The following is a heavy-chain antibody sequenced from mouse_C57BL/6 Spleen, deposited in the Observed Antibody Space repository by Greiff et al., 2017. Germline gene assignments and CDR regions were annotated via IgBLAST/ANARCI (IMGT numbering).Heavy chain of an antibody. CDR3: ARDDYYGSSASFAY. CDR2: IGPGSGST. Sequence: QVQLKESGAELVKPGASVKISCKASGYTFTDYYIHWVKQRPGQGLEWIGKIGPGSGSTYYNEKFKGKATLTADKSSSTAYLQLSSLTSEDAAVYFCARDDYYGSSASFAYWGQGTLVTVSA. D-gene: IGHD1-1*01. V-gene: IGHV1-77*01. J-gene: IGHJ3*01. CDR1: GYTFTDYY.